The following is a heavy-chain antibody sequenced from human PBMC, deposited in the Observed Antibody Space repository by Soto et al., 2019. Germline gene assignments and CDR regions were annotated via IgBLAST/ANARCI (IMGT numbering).Heavy chain of an antibody. D-gene: IGHD4-17*01. J-gene: IGHJ4*02. Sequence: TLSLTCTVSGDSISSGGFSWSWIRQPPGKGLEWIGYIFPRGDTYYNPSLTSRVAISVDRSKNQFSLRLTSVTAADTGVYYCARGGDYYLDSWGQGTLVTVSS. V-gene: IGHV4-30-2*01. CDR2: IFPRGDT. CDR1: GDSISSGGFS. CDR3: ARGGDYYLDS.